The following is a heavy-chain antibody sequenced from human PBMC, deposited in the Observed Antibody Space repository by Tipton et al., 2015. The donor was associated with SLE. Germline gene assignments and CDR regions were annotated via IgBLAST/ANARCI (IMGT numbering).Heavy chain of an antibody. CDR1: GGSISRAGSY. J-gene: IGHJ6*03. D-gene: IGHD3-22*01. Sequence: TLSLTCPVSGGSISRAGSYLTWLRPHPRKGLGWIGYVYYSGTTFYNSSLKSRLAISVDTSKNQFSLELSSVTAADTAVYYCARRRADYSDSSGFYPTGFYYMDVWGKGTTVTVSS. CDR2: VYYSGTT. CDR3: ARRRADYSDSSGFYPTGFYYMDV. V-gene: IGHV4-31*03.